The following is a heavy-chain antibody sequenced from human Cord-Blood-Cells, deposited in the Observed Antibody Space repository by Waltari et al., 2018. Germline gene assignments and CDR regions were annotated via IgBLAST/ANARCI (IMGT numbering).Heavy chain of an antibody. CDR1: GGSISSSRYY. D-gene: IGHD3-3*01. CDR3: ARGRIFGVVIEGWFDP. Sequence: QLQLQESGPGLVKPSETLSLTCTVSGGSISSSRYYWGWIRPPPGKGLEWIGSIYYSGSTYYNPSLKSRVTISVDTSKNQFSLKLSSVTAADTAVYYCARGRIFGVVIEGWFDPWGQGTLVTVSS. V-gene: IGHV4-39*01. CDR2: IYYSGST. J-gene: IGHJ5*02.